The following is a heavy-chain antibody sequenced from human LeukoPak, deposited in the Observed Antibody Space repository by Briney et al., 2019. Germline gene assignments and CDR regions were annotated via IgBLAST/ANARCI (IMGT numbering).Heavy chain of an antibody. J-gene: IGHJ6*03. Sequence: GGSLRLSCAASGFTFNTYAMSWVRQAPGKGLDWVSTISGSGDTTYYADSVKGRFTISRDNSKDTLFLQMNSLRAEDTAVYYCAKPQYSGSSHIYSYYYMDIWAKRPRSPTP. D-gene: IGHD1-26*01. CDR3: AKPQYSGSSHIYSYYYMDI. CDR2: ISGSGDTT. CDR1: GFTFNTYA. V-gene: IGHV3-23*01.